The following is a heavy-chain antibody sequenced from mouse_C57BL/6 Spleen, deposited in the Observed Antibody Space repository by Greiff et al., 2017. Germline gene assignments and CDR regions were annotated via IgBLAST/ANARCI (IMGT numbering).Heavy chain of an antibody. CDR1: GYSITSGYY. CDR2: ISYDGSN. CDR3: AREEDYYGSSYAMDY. Sequence: VQLKESGPGLVKPSQSLSLTCSVTGYSITSGYYWNWIRQFPGNKLEWMGYISYDGSNNYNPSLKNRISITRDTSKNQFFLKLNSVTTEDTATYYCAREEDYYGSSYAMDYWGQGTSVTVSS. D-gene: IGHD1-1*01. V-gene: IGHV3-6*01. J-gene: IGHJ4*01.